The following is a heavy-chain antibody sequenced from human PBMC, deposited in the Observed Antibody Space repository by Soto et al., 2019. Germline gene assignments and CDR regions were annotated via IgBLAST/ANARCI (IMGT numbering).Heavy chain of an antibody. CDR1: GFTFSGSA. CDR2: IRSKANNYAT. Sequence: EVQLVESGGGLVQPGGSLKLSCAASGFTFSGSAMHWVRQASGKGLEWVGRIRSKANNYATAYAASVEGRFTISRDDSKNTAHLQMNSLKTEDTAVYYCASDTARVYYGLDVWGLGTTVTVS. D-gene: IGHD5-18*01. V-gene: IGHV3-73*02. CDR3: ASDTARVYYGLDV. J-gene: IGHJ6*02.